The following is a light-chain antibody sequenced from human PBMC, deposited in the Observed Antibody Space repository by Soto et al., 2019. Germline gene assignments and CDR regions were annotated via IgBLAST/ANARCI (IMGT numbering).Light chain of an antibody. J-gene: IGKJ2*01. CDR3: MQAIRSPYT. CDR2: LGS. V-gene: IGKV2-28*01. Sequence: DIVMTQSPLSLPVTPGEPAAISFRSSQSRLHSKGHNYWDWYLQKPGPSPQLLISLGSNRASGVPSRFSGSGSGTDFTLNIARVEAEDFGVYYWMQAIRSPYTFGRGTKLEIK. CDR1: QSRLHSKGHNY.